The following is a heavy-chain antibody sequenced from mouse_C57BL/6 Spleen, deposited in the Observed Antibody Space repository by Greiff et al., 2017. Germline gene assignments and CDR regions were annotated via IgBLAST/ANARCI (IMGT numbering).Heavy chain of an antibody. J-gene: IGHJ3*01. CDR1: GYTFTSYW. V-gene: IGHV1-55*01. CDR3: ARALSYDGYYAY. CDR2: IYPGSGST. Sequence: QVQLQQSGAELVKPGASVKMSCKASGYTFTSYWITWVKQRPGQGLEWIGDIYPGSGSTNYNEKFKSKATLTVDTSSSTAYLQLSSLTSEDSAVYYCARALSYDGYYAYWGQGTLVTVSA. D-gene: IGHD2-3*01.